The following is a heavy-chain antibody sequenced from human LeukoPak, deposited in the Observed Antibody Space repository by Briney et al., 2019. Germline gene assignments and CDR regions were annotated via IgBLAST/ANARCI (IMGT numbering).Heavy chain of an antibody. Sequence: ASVKVSCKASGYTFTSYGISWVRQAPGQGLEWMGWISAYNDNTNYAQKLQGRVTMTTDTSTSTAYMELRSLRSDDTAVYYCARSWARLTSWYDCCGDYYYGLDVWGQGTTVTVSS. D-gene: IGHD2-2*01. V-gene: IGHV1-18*01. CDR1: GYTFTSYG. CDR2: ISAYNDNT. CDR3: ARSWARLTSWYDCCGDYYYGLDV. J-gene: IGHJ6*02.